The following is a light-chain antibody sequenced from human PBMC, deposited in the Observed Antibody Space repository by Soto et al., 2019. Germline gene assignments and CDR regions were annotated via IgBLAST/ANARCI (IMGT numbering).Light chain of an antibody. Sequence: QSALTQPASVSGSPGQSITISCTGTSSDVGNYNYVSWYQQHPGKAPKLMIYEVSNRPSGVSNRFSGSKSGNTASLTISGLQAEDEADYHCSSYTSISTLVVFGGGTKLTVL. CDR3: SSYTSISTLVV. V-gene: IGLV2-14*01. CDR1: SSDVGNYNY. CDR2: EVS. J-gene: IGLJ2*01.